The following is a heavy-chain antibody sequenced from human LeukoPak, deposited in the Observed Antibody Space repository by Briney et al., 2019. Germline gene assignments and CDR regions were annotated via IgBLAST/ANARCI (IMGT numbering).Heavy chain of an antibody. V-gene: IGHV4-39*07. CDR2: IYYSGST. CDR1: GGSISSSSYY. CDR3: ARGGSHTAMDH. D-gene: IGHD5-18*01. J-gene: IGHJ4*02. Sequence: SETLSLTCTVSGGSISSSSYYWGWIRQPPGKGLEWIGSIYYSGSTYYNPSLKSRVTISVDTSKNQFSLKLSSVTAADTAVYYCARGGSHTAMDHWGQGTLVTVSS.